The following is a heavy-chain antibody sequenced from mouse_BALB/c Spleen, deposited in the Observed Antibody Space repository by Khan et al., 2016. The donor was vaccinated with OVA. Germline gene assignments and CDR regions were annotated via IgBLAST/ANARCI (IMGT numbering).Heavy chain of an antibody. Sequence: EVQLQESGPGLVKPSQSLSLTCTVTGYSITSDYAWNWIRQFPGNKLEWMGYISSTGSTSYNPSLKSRISITRDTSKNQFFLHLNSVTTEDTATYYCAISLYCSDSYAMDYWGQGTSVTVSS. D-gene: IGHD2-13*01. CDR3: AISLYCSDSYAMDY. CDR1: GYSITSDYA. J-gene: IGHJ4*01. V-gene: IGHV3-2*02. CDR2: ISSTGST.